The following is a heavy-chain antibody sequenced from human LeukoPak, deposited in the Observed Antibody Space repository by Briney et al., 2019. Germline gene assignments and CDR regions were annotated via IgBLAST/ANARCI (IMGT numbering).Heavy chain of an antibody. Sequence: ASVKVSCKASGYSFTSNYIHWVRQAPGQGLEWMGMIYPRDGSTSYAQKFQGRVTVTRDTSTSTVHMELSGLRSEDTAVYYCARDREAFDYWGLGTLVTVSS. J-gene: IGHJ4*02. CDR2: IYPRDGST. CDR3: ARDREAFDY. V-gene: IGHV1-46*01. CDR1: GYSFTSNY.